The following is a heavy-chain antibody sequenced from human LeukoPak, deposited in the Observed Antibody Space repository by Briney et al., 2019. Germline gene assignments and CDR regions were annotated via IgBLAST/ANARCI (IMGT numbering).Heavy chain of an antibody. J-gene: IGHJ4*02. V-gene: IGHV4-38-2*02. CDR2: IYHSGST. D-gene: IGHD3-3*01. CDR1: GYSISSGYY. Sequence: SETLSLTCTVSGYSISSGYYWGWIRQPPGKGLEWIGSIYHSGSTYYNPSLKSRVTMSVDTSKNQFSLKLSSVTAADTAVYYCARGRYLEWLDYWGQGTLVTVSS. CDR3: ARGRYLEWLDY.